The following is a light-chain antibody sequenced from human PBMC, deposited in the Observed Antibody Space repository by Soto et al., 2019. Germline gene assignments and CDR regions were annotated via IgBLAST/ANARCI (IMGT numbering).Light chain of an antibody. CDR3: CSYTGSYSV. CDR2: DVT. Sequence: QSALTQPRSVSASPGQSVAISCTGIGGFDFVSWYQQYPGKAPKLMIYDVTNRPSGVPDRFSASKSGDTASLTISGLQAEDEADYYCCSYTGSYSVFGGGTKLTVL. J-gene: IGLJ3*02. V-gene: IGLV2-11*01. CDR1: GGFDF.